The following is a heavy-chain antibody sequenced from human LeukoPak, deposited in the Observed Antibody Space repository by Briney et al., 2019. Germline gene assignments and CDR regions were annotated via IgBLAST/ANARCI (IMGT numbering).Heavy chain of an antibody. D-gene: IGHD5-24*01. CDR1: GFTFRSYA. Sequence: PGRSLRLSCAASGFTFRSYAMHWVRQAPGRGLEWVSFISYDGSIKHYADSVKGRFTISRDNSKNTVYLQMNSLRAEDTAVYYCARDFSERYSLDYWGQGTLVTVSS. CDR2: ISYDGSIK. CDR3: ARDFSERYSLDY. V-gene: IGHV3-30-3*01. J-gene: IGHJ4*02.